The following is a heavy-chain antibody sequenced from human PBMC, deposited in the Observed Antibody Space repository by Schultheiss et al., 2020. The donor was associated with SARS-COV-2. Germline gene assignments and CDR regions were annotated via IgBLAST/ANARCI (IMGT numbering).Heavy chain of an antibody. V-gene: IGHV4-31*11. CDR3: ARESYGSGSYISYYYYGMDV. CDR2: IYYSGST. CDR1: GYSISSGYY. J-gene: IGHJ6*02. Sequence: TLSLTCAVSGYSISSGYYWSWIRQPPGKGLEWIGYIYYSGSTYYNPSLKSRVTISVDTSKNQFSLKLSSVTAADTAVYYCARESYGSGSYISYYYYGMDVWGQGTTVTVSS. D-gene: IGHD3-10*01.